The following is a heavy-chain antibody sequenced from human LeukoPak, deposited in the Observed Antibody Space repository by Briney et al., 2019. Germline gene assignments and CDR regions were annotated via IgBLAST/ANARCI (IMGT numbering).Heavy chain of an antibody. Sequence: GESLRLSCAASGFTFSTYEMNWVRQAPGKGLEWVSYIGGSSSTIHYADSVKGRFTISRDNAKNSLFLQMTSLRDDDTAVYYCARDSAHSFDFWGQGTLVTVSS. CDR3: ARDSAHSFDF. J-gene: IGHJ4*02. V-gene: IGHV3-48*02. CDR1: GFTFSTYE. CDR2: IGGSSSTI.